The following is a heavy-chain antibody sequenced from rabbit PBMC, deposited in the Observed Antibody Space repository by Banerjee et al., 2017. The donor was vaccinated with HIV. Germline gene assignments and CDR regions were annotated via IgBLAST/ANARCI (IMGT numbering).Heavy chain of an antibody. CDR1: GFDFSKYG. D-gene: IGHD4-1*01. Sequence: QEQLEESGGGLVQPGGSLKLSCKASGFDFSKYGVSWVRQAPGKGLEWIACINTSSGNTVYASWAKGRFTISKTSWTTVTLQMTSLTAADTASYFCARDLAGVIGWNFNLWGPGTLVTVS. CDR3: ARDLAGVIGWNFNL. J-gene: IGHJ4*01. V-gene: IGHV1S45*01. CDR2: INTSSGNT.